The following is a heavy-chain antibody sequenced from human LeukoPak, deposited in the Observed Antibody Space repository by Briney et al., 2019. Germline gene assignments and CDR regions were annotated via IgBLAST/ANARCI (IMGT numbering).Heavy chain of an antibody. CDR2: INPNSGGT. V-gene: IGHV1-2*02. Sequence: GASVKLSCKASGYTFTGYYIHRVRQAPAQGLEWKGCINPNSGGTNYAQKLQGRVTMTGDTSISTAYMELSRLRADDTAVYYCARGSFSADAPLVLDYFHHWGQGTLVTDSS. D-gene: IGHD5-18*01. CDR3: ARGSFSADAPLVLDYFHH. CDR1: GYTFTGYY. J-gene: IGHJ1*01.